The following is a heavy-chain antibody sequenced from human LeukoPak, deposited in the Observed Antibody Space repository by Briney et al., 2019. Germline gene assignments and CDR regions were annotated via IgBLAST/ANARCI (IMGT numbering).Heavy chain of an antibody. D-gene: IGHD3-10*01. V-gene: IGHV3-13*01. Sequence: GGSLRLSCAASGFTFRNYDMHWVRQATGKGLEWVSAIGTIDDTYYAGSVKGRFTISREDANDSFYLQMNSLTAGDTAVYYCAREAFGPVRYYHMDVWGKGTTVTVSS. CDR2: IGTIDDT. CDR1: GFTFRNYD. J-gene: IGHJ6*03. CDR3: AREAFGPVRYYHMDV.